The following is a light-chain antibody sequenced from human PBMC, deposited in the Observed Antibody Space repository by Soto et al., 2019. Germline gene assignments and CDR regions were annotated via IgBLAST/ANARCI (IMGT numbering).Light chain of an antibody. CDR2: VNT. V-gene: IGLV1-40*01. Sequence: GARFDVHWYRHRPGTAPKLLISVNTNGPSGVADRFSGSKSGTSASLAIAGLRAEDQPDCYCQSYDSSLTGFDFGSGTKVTVL. CDR3: QSYDSSLTGFD. J-gene: IGLJ1*01. CDR1: GARFD.